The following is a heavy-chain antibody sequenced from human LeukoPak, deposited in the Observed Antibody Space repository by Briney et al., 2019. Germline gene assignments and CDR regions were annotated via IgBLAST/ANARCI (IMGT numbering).Heavy chain of an antibody. CDR2: IGGSGGST. CDR1: GFTFSSYA. V-gene: IGHV3-23*01. J-gene: IGHJ4*02. Sequence: GGSLRLSCAASGFTFSSYAMSWVRQAPGKGLEWVSAIGGSGGSTYYADSVKGRFTISRDNSKNTLYLQMNSLRAEDTAVYYCAKASSGRYFDWLSYWGQGTLVTVSS. D-gene: IGHD3-9*01. CDR3: AKASSGRYFDWLSY.